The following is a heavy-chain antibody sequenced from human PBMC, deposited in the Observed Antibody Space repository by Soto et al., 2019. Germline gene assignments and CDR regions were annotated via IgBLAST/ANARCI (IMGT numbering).Heavy chain of an antibody. Sequence: EVQLVESGDALVQPGGSLRVSCEGSGFTFGTYGMHWVRQAPGKGLEFVSSTSGSGRRTSYADSVKGRFIISRDNSKNTLYLQMGSLRIEDTGVYYCARGRGDYENWNFDLWGRGSLVTVSS. J-gene: IGHJ2*01. D-gene: IGHD4-17*01. V-gene: IGHV3-64*02. CDR2: TSGSGRRT. CDR3: ARGRGDYENWNFDL. CDR1: GFTFGTYG.